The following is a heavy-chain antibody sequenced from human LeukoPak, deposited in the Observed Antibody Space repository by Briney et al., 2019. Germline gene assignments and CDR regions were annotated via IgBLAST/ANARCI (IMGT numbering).Heavy chain of an antibody. J-gene: IGHJ4*02. V-gene: IGHV3-30*04. Sequence: AGGSLRLSCAASGFTFSSYAMHWVRQAPGKGLEWVAVISYDGSNKYYADSVKGRFTISRDNSKNTLYLQMNSLRAEDTAVYYCAREYYYDSSGFDYWGQGTLVTVSS. CDR2: ISYDGSNK. D-gene: IGHD3-22*01. CDR3: AREYYYDSSGFDY. CDR1: GFTFSSYA.